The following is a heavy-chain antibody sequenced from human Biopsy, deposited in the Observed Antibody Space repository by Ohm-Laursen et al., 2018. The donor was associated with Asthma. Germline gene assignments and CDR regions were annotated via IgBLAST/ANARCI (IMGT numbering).Heavy chain of an antibody. D-gene: IGHD3-3*01. CDR3: ARTFHFWSPYHAEHYQL. J-gene: IGHJ1*01. Sequence: SLRLSCSATGFTFGDYWMSWVRQVPGKGLEWVANIKHDGSEKNHVDSLKGRFTISRDNAKNLLFLQMISLRAEDTAVYYCARTFHFWSPYHAEHYQLWGQGTLVTVSS. CDR2: IKHDGSEK. CDR1: GFTFGDYW. V-gene: IGHV3-7*01.